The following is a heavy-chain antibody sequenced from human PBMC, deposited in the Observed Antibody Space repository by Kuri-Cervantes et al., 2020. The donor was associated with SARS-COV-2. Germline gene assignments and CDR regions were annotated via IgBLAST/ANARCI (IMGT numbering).Heavy chain of an antibody. Sequence: SCTVSGGSISSGSYYWSWSRQPAGKGLEWIGRIYTSGSTNYNPSPKSRVTISVDTSKNQFSLKLSSVTAADTAVYYCAREGNSYGYIYYYYGMDVWGQGTTVTVSS. CDR3: AREGNSYGYIYYYYGMDV. CDR1: GGSISSGSYY. V-gene: IGHV4-61*02. D-gene: IGHD5-18*01. CDR2: IYTSGST. J-gene: IGHJ6*02.